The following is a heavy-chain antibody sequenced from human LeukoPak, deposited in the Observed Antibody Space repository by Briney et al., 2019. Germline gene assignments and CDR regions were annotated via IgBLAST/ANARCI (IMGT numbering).Heavy chain of an antibody. Sequence: ASVKVSCKASGYTFTSYAMHWVRQAPGQRLEWMGGINAGNGNTKYSQKFQGRVTITRDTSASTAYMELSSLRSEDTAVYYCARAGGYCSGGSCYSASNGMDVWGQGTTVTVSS. CDR2: INAGNGNT. D-gene: IGHD2-15*01. CDR1: GYTFTSYA. CDR3: ARAGGYCSGGSCYSASNGMDV. J-gene: IGHJ6*02. V-gene: IGHV1-3*01.